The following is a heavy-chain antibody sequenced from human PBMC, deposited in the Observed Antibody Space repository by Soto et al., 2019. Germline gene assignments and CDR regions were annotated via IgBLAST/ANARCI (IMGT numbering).Heavy chain of an antibody. CDR2: IIPIFGTP. CDR3: ARDWGPYSSSPSYNWFDP. D-gene: IGHD6-13*01. Sequence: QVQLVQSGAEVKKPGSSVKVSCKASGGTFSSYAISWVRQAPGQGLEWMGGIIPIFGTPNYAQKFQGRVTITADESTSTAYMELSSLRSEDTAVYYCARDWGPYSSSPSYNWFDPWGQGTLVTVSS. V-gene: IGHV1-69*01. CDR1: GGTFSSYA. J-gene: IGHJ5*02.